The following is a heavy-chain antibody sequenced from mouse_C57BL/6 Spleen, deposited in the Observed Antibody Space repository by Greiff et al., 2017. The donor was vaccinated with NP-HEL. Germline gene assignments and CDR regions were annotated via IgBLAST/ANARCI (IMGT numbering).Heavy chain of an antibody. D-gene: IGHD1-1*01. CDR1: GFNIKNTY. J-gene: IGHJ2*01. V-gene: IGHV14-3*01. Sequence: VQLQQSVAELVRPGASVKLSCTASGFNIKNTYMHWVKQRPEQGLEWIGRIDPANGNTKYAPKFQGKATITADTSSNTAYLQLSSPTSEDTASYYCARGGYYGTSRGSYFDYWGQGTTLTVSS. CDR3: ARGGYYGTSRGSYFDY. CDR2: IDPANGNT.